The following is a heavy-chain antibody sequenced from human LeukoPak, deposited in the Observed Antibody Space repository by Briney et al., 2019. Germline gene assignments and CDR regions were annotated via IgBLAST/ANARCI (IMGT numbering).Heavy chain of an antibody. J-gene: IGHJ4*02. Sequence: GGSLRLSCAASGFTFSSYGMHWVRQAPGKGLEWVAVISYDGSNKYYADSVKGRFTISRDNSKNTLYLQMNSLRAEDTAVYYCARDRNGDYVSYYFDYWGQGTLVTVSS. D-gene: IGHD4-17*01. V-gene: IGHV3-30*03. CDR1: GFTFSSYG. CDR3: ARDRNGDYVSYYFDY. CDR2: ISYDGSNK.